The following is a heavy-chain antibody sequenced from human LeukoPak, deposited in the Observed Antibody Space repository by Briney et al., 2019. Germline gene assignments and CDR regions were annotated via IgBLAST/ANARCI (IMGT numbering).Heavy chain of an antibody. D-gene: IGHD2-2*01. Sequence: GGSLRLSCAASGFTFSSYAMSWVRQAPGRGLEWVSAISGGGGTTYYADSVKGRFTISRDNSKNTLSLQMNGLRAEDTAVYYCAKSKTTSWSDFDYWGQGTLVTVSS. CDR1: GFTFSSYA. J-gene: IGHJ4*02. CDR3: AKSKTTSWSDFDY. CDR2: ISGGGGTT. V-gene: IGHV3-23*01.